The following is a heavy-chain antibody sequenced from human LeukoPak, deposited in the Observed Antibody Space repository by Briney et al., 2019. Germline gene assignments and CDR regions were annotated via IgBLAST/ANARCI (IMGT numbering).Heavy chain of an antibody. CDR2: ISAYNGNT. Sequence: ASVKVSCKASGGTFSSYAISWVRQAPGQGLEWMGWISAYNGNTNYAQKLQGRVTMTTDTSTSTAYMELRSLRSDDTAVYYCAREGGRGDIVVVPAANDYWGQGTLVTVSS. V-gene: IGHV1-18*01. J-gene: IGHJ4*02. CDR1: GGTFSSYA. D-gene: IGHD2-2*01. CDR3: AREGGRGDIVVVPAANDY.